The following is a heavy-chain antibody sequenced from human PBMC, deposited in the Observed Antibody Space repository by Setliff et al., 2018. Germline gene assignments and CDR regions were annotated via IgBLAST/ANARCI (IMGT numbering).Heavy chain of an antibody. J-gene: IGHJ5*01. V-gene: IGHV1-69*13. Sequence: SVKVSCKASGGTFSSYAISWVRQAPGQGLEWMGGIIPIFGTANYAQKFQGRVTITADESTSAAYMELSSLRYEDTAVYYCAIQPTWFGELFNWFDSWGQGTLVTVSS. CDR1: GGTFSSYA. D-gene: IGHD3-10*01. CDR2: IIPIFGTA. CDR3: AIQPTWFGELFNWFDS.